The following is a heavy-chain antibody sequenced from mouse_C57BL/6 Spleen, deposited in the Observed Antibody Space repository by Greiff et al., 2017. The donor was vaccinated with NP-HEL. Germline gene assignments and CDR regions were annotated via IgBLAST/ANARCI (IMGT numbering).Heavy chain of an antibody. CDR2: ISSGSSTI. V-gene: IGHV5-17*01. CDR1: GFTFSDYG. J-gene: IGHJ1*03. CDR3: ARRTDDPYWYFDV. Sequence: EVQRVESGGGLVKPGGSLKLSCAASGFTFSDYGMHWVRPAPEKGLEWVAYISSGSSTIYYADTVKGRFTISRDNAKNTLFLPMTSLRSEDTAMYYCARRTDDPYWYFDVWGTGTTVTVSS. D-gene: IGHD2-3*01.